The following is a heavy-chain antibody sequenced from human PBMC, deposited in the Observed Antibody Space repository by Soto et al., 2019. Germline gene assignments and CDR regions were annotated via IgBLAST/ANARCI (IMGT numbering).Heavy chain of an antibody. CDR1: GGSISSYY. D-gene: IGHD3-3*01. V-gene: IGHV4-59*01. J-gene: IGHJ5*02. CDR3: ARAGYYDFWGGRPNWFDP. Sequence: SETLSLTCTVSGGSISSYYWSWIRQPPGKGLEWIGYIYYSGSTNYNPSLKSRVTISVDTSKNQFSLKLSSVTAADTAVYYCARAGYYDFWGGRPNWFDPWGQGTLVPVSS. CDR2: IYYSGST.